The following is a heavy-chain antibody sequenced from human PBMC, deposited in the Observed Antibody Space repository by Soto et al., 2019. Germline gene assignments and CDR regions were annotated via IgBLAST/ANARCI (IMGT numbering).Heavy chain of an antibody. J-gene: IGHJ6*04. CDR3: AKATKNEIHSNILTGPYYYYYGRDV. CDR1: GYTLTSYY. V-gene: IGHV1-69*04. Sequence: SVKVSCKAPGYTLTSYYMHWVRQAPGQGLEWMGRIIPILGIANYAQKFQGRVTITADKSTSTAYMELSSLRSEDTAVYYCAKATKNEIHSNILTGPYYYYYGRDVGGKGTTVTVSS. CDR2: IIPILGIA. D-gene: IGHD3-9*01.